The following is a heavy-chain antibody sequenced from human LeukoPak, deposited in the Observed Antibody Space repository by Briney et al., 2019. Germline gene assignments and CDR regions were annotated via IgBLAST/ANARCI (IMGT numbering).Heavy chain of an antibody. V-gene: IGHV3-33*01. CDR1: GFTFSSYG. CDR3: ARDVPAYYYDSSGYTDAFDI. CDR2: IWYDGSNK. J-gene: IGHJ3*02. Sequence: GRSLRLSCAASGFTFSSYGMHWVRQAPGKGLEWLAVIWYDGSNKYYADSVKGRFTISRDNSKNTLYLQMNSLRAEDTAVYYCARDVPAYYYDSSGYTDAFDIWGQGTMVTVSS. D-gene: IGHD3-22*01.